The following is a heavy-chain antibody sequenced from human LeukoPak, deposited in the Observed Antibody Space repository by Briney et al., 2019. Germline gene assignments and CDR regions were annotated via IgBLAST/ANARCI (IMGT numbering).Heavy chain of an antibody. CDR3: ARSDGYGLVGI. Sequence: GGSLRLSCAASEFTFSTYWMTWVRQAPGKGLEWVANIKKDGSEKYYVDSVKGRFTISRDNAKTSLYLQMNSLRAEDTAVYYCARSDGYGLVGIWGQGTMVTVSS. D-gene: IGHD3-10*01. J-gene: IGHJ3*02. CDR2: IKKDGSEK. V-gene: IGHV3-7*01. CDR1: EFTFSTYW.